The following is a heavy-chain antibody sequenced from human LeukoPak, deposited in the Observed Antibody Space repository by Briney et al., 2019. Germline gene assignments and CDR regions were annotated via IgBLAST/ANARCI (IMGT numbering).Heavy chain of an antibody. V-gene: IGHV3-48*01. D-gene: IGHD3-3*02. Sequence: PGGSLRLSCAASGFTFSSYSMNWVRQAPGKGLEWVSYISSSSSTIYYADSVKGRFTISRDNAKNSLYLQMNSLRAEDTAVYYCARDVSGKAHYYYYYGMDVWGQGTTVTVSS. CDR2: ISSSSSTI. CDR1: GFTFSSYS. CDR3: ARDVSGKAHYYYYYGMDV. J-gene: IGHJ6*02.